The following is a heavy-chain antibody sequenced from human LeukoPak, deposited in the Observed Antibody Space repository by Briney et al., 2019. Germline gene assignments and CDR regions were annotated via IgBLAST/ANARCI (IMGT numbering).Heavy chain of an antibody. CDR2: ISYDGVNK. D-gene: IGHD3-16*02. Sequence: GGSLRLSCEASGFTFSSHAIHWVRQAPGKGLEWVAFISYDGVNKHYADSVKGRFALSRDNSKNTLYLQMNSLRAEDTAVYYCARDVSYHYSFDYWGQGTLVTVSS. CDR3: ARDVSYHYSFDY. CDR1: GFTFSSHA. V-gene: IGHV3-30*09. J-gene: IGHJ4*02.